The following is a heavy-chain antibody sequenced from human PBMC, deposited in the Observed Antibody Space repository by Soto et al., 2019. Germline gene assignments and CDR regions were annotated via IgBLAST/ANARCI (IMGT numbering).Heavy chain of an antibody. J-gene: IGHJ5*02. CDR2: INSDGSST. CDR3: AREYYGSVTYYWFDP. D-gene: IGHD3-10*01. Sequence: PGGSLRLSWAASGFTFSNLWMRWIRQAPGKGLVWVSRINSDGSSTTYADSVKGRFTISRDNAKNTLYLQMNSLRAEDTAVYYCAREYYGSVTYYWFDPWGQGTLVTVSS. V-gene: IGHV3-74*01. CDR1: GFTFSNLW.